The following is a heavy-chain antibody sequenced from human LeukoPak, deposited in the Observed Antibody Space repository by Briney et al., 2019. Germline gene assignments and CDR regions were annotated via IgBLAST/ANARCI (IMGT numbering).Heavy chain of an antibody. Sequence: SETLSLTCAVYGGSFSGYYWSWIRQPPGKGLEWIGEINHSGSTNYNPPLKSRVTISVDTSKNQFSLKLSSVTAADTAVYYCARGPEVSSSWHFDYWGQGTLVTVSS. CDR1: GGSFSGYY. CDR2: INHSGST. D-gene: IGHD6-13*01. CDR3: ARGPEVSSSWHFDY. J-gene: IGHJ4*02. V-gene: IGHV4-34*01.